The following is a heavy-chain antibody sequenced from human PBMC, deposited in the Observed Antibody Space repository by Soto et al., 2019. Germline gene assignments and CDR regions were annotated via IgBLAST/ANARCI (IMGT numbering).Heavy chain of an antibody. CDR1: GFTFSSYS. Sequence: GSLRLSCAASGFTFSSYSMNWVRQAPGKGLEWVSSISSSSSYIYYADSVKGRFTISRDNAKNSLYLQMNSLRAEDTAVYYCARDPRRYGSGSYYNSLYWGQGTLVTVSS. CDR3: ARDPRRYGSGSYYNSLY. CDR2: ISSSSSYI. J-gene: IGHJ4*02. D-gene: IGHD3-10*01. V-gene: IGHV3-21*01.